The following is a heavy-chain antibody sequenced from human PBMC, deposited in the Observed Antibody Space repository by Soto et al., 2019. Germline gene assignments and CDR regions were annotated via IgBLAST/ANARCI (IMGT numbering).Heavy chain of an antibody. Sequence: QVQLQESGPGLVKPSQTPSLTCTVSGASLDGSDFYWSWIRQPPGEGLQWIGHIYYSGSTYYNSSLKSRLTISVDTSKNEFYLSLTSVTAADTAVYYCARFGMTDPQPPYLDLWGRGTLITVSS. CDR3: ARFGMTDPQPPYLDL. CDR2: IYYSGST. J-gene: IGHJ2*01. V-gene: IGHV4-30-4*01. CDR1: GASLDGSDFY. D-gene: IGHD2-21*02.